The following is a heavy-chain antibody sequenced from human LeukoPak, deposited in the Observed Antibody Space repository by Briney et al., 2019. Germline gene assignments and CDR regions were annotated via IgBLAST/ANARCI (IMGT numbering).Heavy chain of an antibody. CDR3: ARGVLGYCSSTSCVAIDY. D-gene: IGHD2-2*01. Sequence: SVKVSCKASGGTFSSYAISWVRQAPGQGLEWMGGIIPIFDTANYAQKFQGRVTITADESTSTAYMELSSLRSEDTAVYYCARGVLGYCSSTSCVAIDYWGQGTLVTVSS. CDR2: IIPIFDTA. V-gene: IGHV1-69*01. J-gene: IGHJ4*02. CDR1: GGTFSSYA.